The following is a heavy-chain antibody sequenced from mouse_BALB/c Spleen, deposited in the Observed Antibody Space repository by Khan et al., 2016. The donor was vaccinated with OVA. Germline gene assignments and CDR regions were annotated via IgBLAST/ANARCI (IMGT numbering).Heavy chain of an antibody. CDR2: IWGGGST. CDR1: GFSLSDYG. D-gene: IGHD1-1*02. Sequence: VQLKESGPGLVAPSQNLSITCTVSGFSLSDYGVSWIRQPPGKGLEWLGVIWGGGSTYYNSALKSSLSISKDNSKRQVFLKMSSLQSDDTAMCDGAKERWSDYYTRDYWGQGTSVTVSS. V-gene: IGHV2-6-5*01. J-gene: IGHJ4*01. CDR3: AKERWSDYYTRDY.